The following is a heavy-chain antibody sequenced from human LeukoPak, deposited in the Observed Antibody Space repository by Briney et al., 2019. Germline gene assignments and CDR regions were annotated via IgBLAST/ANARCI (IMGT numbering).Heavy chain of an antibody. CDR3: ANDFDH. J-gene: IGHJ4*02. V-gene: IGHV3-23*01. Sequence: GGSLRLSCAASGFTFNNYAMSWVRQAPGKGLEWVSTISGSDDNTYYADSVKGRFTISRDISKNTLYLQMNSLRADDTALYYCANDFDHWGQGNLVTVSS. CDR2: ISGSDDNT. CDR1: GFTFNNYA.